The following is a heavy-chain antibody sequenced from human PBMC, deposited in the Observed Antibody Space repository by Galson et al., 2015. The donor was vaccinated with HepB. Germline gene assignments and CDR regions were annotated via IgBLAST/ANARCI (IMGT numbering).Heavy chain of an antibody. J-gene: IGHJ4*02. CDR1: GYTFTGYY. Sequence: SCKASGYTFTGYYMHWVRQAPGKGLEWVAVISYDGSNKYYADSVKGRFTISRDNSKNTLYLQMNSLRAEDTAVYYCARDLRWQWLVCPDYWGQGTLVTVSS. CDR3: ARDLRWQWLVCPDY. V-gene: IGHV3-30*04. D-gene: IGHD6-19*01. CDR2: ISYDGSNK.